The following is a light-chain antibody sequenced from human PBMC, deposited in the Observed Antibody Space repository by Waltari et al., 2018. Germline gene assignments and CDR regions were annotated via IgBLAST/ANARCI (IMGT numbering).Light chain of an antibody. CDR2: DAT. V-gene: IGLV2-8*01. J-gene: IGLJ2*01. Sequence: SALTQPPSASGSPGQSVTLPCTGTSSDIGGYNCVPWSQQHPGKAPKLMIYDATKRPSGVPDRFSGSKSGNTAYLTISGLQAEDEADYYCNSYAGTNTMVFGGGTKLTVL. CDR1: SSDIGGYNC. CDR3: NSYAGTNTMV.